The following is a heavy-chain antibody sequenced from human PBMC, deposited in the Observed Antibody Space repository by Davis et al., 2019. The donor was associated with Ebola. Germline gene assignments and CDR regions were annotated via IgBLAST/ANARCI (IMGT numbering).Heavy chain of an antibody. Sequence: SVKVSCKASGYSFTDDGISWVRQAPGQGLEWMGGIIPIFGTANYAQKFQGRVTITRDTSASTAYMELSSLRSEDTAVYYCARRGYYDILTGYSDWGQGTLVTVSS. J-gene: IGHJ4*02. CDR3: ARRGYYDILTGYSD. V-gene: IGHV1-69*05. CDR2: IIPIFGTA. CDR1: GYSFTDDG. D-gene: IGHD3-9*01.